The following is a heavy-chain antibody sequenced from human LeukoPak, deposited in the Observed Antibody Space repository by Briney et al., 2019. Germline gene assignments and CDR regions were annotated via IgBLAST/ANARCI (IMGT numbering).Heavy chain of an antibody. V-gene: IGHV3-23*01. D-gene: IGHD3-22*01. CDR2: ISGSGGST. CDR1: GFTFSSYA. CDR3: AKDPVRYYYDSSGLF. J-gene: IGHJ4*02. Sequence: GGSLRLSCAASGFTFSSYAMSWVRQAPGEGLEWVSAISGSGGSTYYADSVKGRFTISRDNSKNTLYLQMNSLRDEDTAVFYCAKDPVRYYYDSSGLFWGQGTLVTVSS.